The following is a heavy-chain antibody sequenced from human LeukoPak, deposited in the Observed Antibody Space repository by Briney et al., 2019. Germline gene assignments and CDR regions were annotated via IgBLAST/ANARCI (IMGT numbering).Heavy chain of an antibody. V-gene: IGHV3-23*01. CDR2: IFPSGGEI. Sequence: GGSLRLSCAASGFTFSTFTMRWVRQPPGKGLEWVSSIFPSGGEIHYADSVRGRFTISRDNSKSTLSLQMNSLRAEDTAVYYCAKDDGGWFGPEGLDYWGQGTLVSVSS. CDR1: GFTFSTFT. CDR3: AKDDGGWFGPEGLDY. J-gene: IGHJ4*02. D-gene: IGHD3-10*01.